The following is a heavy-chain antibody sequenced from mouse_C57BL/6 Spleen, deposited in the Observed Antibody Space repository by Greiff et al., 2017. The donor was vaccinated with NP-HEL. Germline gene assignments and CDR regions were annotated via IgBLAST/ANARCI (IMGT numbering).Heavy chain of an antibody. Sequence: EVMLVESGGGLVKPGGSLKLSCAASGFTFSSYTMSWVRQTPEKRLEWVATISGGGGNTYYPDSVKGRFTISRDNAKNTLYLQMSSLRSEETALYYCARRMMSFDYWGQGTTLTVSS. CDR2: ISGGGGNT. J-gene: IGHJ2*01. CDR3: ARRMMSFDY. D-gene: IGHD2-3*01. CDR1: GFTFSSYT. V-gene: IGHV5-9*01.